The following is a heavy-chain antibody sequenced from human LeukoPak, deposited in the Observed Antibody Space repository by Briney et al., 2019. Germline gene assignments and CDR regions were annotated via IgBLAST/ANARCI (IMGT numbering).Heavy chain of an antibody. D-gene: IGHD4-17*01. Sequence: ASVKVSCKASAYTFTSYGISWVRQAPGQGLEWMGLISGYNGTTKYAKKLQGRVTMTTDTSTSTAYMEVRSLRSDDTAVYYCARGLRYGDYLAPLDYWGQGTLVTVSS. CDR1: AYTFTSYG. CDR2: ISGYNGTT. CDR3: ARGLRYGDYLAPLDY. V-gene: IGHV1-18*01. J-gene: IGHJ4*02.